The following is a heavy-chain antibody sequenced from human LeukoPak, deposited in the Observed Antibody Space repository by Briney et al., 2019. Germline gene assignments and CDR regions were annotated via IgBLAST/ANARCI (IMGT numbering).Heavy chain of an antibody. CDR2: INPKSGGT. CDR1: GYSFSGYY. J-gene: IGHJ5*02. V-gene: IGHV1-2*02. Sequence: ASVKVSCKASGYSFSGYYIHWVRQAPVQGLEWMGWINPKSGGTQFKENFQGRVTMTRDSSISTAYLELSGLRSDDTAIYYCARADFLYTGLAVATATRYTRMVTWFDPWGQGTLVTVSS. D-gene: IGHD2-2*02. CDR3: ARADFLYTGLAVATATRYTRMVTWFDP.